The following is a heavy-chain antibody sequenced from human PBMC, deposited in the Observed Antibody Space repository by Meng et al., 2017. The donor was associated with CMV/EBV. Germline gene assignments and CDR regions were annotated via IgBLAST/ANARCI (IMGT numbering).Heavy chain of an antibody. CDR1: GFTFSSYE. CDR3: AKDPSFEYSSSFDY. Sequence: GESLKISCAASGFTFSSYEMNWVRQAPGKGLEWVSAISGSGGSTYYADSVKGRFTISRDNSKNTLYLQMNSLRAEDTAVYYCAKDPSFEYSSSFDYWGQGTLVTVSS. CDR2: ISGSGGST. J-gene: IGHJ4*02. V-gene: IGHV3-23*01. D-gene: IGHD6-6*01.